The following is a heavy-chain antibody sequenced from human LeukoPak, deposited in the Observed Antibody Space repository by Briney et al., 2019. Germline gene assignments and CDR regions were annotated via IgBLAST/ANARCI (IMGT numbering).Heavy chain of an antibody. D-gene: IGHD4-17*01. J-gene: IGHJ4*02. V-gene: IGHV3-33*06. Sequence: GRSLRLSCAASGFTFSSYGMHWVRQAPGKGLEWVAVIWYDGSNKYYADSVKGRFTISRDNSKNTLYLQMNSLRAEDMAVYYCAKDPDYGDYYFDYWGQGTLVTVSS. CDR1: GFTFSSYG. CDR3: AKDPDYGDYYFDY. CDR2: IWYDGSNK.